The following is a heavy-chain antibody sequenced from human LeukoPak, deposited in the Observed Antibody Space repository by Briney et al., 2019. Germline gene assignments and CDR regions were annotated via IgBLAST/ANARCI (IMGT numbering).Heavy chain of an antibody. D-gene: IGHD1-26*01. J-gene: IGHJ5*02. V-gene: IGHV4-59*08. CDR2: IYYSGST. Sequence: ASETLSLTCTVSPDSISGYYWSWIRQPPGKGLEWIGYIYYSGSTKYNPSLKSRVTISVDTSKNQFSLKLSSVTAADTAVYYCARHHIVGALGWFDPWGQGTLVTVSS. CDR1: PDSISGYY. CDR3: ARHHIVGALGWFDP.